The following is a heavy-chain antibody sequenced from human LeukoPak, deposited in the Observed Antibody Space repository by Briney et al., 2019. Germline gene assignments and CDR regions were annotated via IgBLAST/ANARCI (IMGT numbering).Heavy chain of an antibody. D-gene: IGHD4-17*01. CDR1: GFPFSSDS. CDR2: IKQDGSEK. V-gene: IGHV3-7*01. J-gene: IGHJ6*02. Sequence: PGGSLRLSCAASGFPFSSDSMNWVRQAPGKGLEWVANIKQDGSEKYYVDSVKGRFTISRDNAKNSLYLQMNSLRAEDTAVYYCARDSLYGDYVEYYYYYYGMDVWGQGTTVTVSS. CDR3: ARDSLYGDYVEYYYYYYGMDV.